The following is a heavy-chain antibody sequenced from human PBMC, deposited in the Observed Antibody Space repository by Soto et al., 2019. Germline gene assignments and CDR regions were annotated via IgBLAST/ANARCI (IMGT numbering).Heavy chain of an antibody. CDR2: IIPIFGTA. V-gene: IGHV1-69*13. J-gene: IGHJ4*02. Sequence: ASVKVSCKASGCTFSSYAISWVRQAPGQGLEWMGGIIPIFGTANYAQKFQGRVTITADESTSTAYMELSSLRSEDTAVYYCARGNGIAAAGVYYFDYWGQGTLVTVSS. D-gene: IGHD6-13*01. CDR1: GCTFSSYA. CDR3: ARGNGIAAAGVYYFDY.